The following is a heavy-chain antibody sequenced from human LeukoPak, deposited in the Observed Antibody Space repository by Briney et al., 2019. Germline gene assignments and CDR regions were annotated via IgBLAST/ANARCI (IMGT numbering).Heavy chain of an antibody. D-gene: IGHD2-2*01. J-gene: IGHJ6*03. V-gene: IGHV1-24*01. CDR2: FDPEDGET. CDR3: ATYTSSTPYYYMDV. CDR1: GYTLTELS. Sequence: ASVKVSCKVSGYTLTELSMHWVRQAPGKGLEWMGGFDPEDGETIYAQKFQGRVTMTEDTSTDTAYMEPSSLRSEDTAVYYCATYTSSTPYYYMDVWGKGTTVTVSS.